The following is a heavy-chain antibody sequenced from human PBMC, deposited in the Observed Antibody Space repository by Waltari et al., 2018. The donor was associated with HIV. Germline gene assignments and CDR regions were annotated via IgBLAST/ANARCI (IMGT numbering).Heavy chain of an antibody. CDR3: ARRRKWNALLLDA. J-gene: IGHJ4*02. Sequence: QVQLQQWGAGLLKPSDTLSLTCAVDGGSFTGFYWTWVRQPPGRALEWIGEVSQNSRVSLDPSVNSRAVLSVDASKNQFSLELKSVTAADTALYFCARRRKWNALLLDAWGQGTLVTVAS. D-gene: IGHD1-1*01. V-gene: IGHV4-34*02. CDR1: GGSFTGFY. CDR2: VSQNSRV.